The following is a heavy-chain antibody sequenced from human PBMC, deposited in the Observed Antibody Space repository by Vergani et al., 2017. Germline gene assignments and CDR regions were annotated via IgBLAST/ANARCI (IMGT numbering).Heavy chain of an antibody. CDR2: ISYDGSNK. CDR1: GFTFSSYA. J-gene: IGHJ6*03. V-gene: IGHV3-30*04. D-gene: IGHD6-13*01. Sequence: QVQLVESGGGVVQPGRSLRLSCAASGFTFSSYAMHWVRQAPGKGLEWVAVISYDGSNKYYADPVKGRFTISRDKSKNTLYLQMNSLRAEDTAVYYCAREHPTGSSWYWNTYYYYYMDVWGKGTTVTVSS. CDR3: AREHPTGSSWYWNTYYYYYMDV.